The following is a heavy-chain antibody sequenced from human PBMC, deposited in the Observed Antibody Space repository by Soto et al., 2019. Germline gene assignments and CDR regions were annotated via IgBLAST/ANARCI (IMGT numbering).Heavy chain of an antibody. CDR3: ATQSGSYWLDYYYGMDV. V-gene: IGHV4-39*01. Sequence: PSETLSLTCTVSGGSISSSSYYWGWIRQPPGKGLEWIGSIYYSGSTYYNPSLKSRVTISVDTSKNQFSLKLSSVTAADTAVYYCATQSGSYWLDYYYGMDVWGQGTTVTVSS. CDR2: IYYSGST. CDR1: GGSISSSSYY. J-gene: IGHJ6*02. D-gene: IGHD1-26*01.